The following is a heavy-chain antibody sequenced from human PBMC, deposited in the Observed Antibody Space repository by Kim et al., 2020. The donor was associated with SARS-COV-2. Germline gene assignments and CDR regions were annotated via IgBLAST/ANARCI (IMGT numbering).Heavy chain of an antibody. CDR3: ARALEVRGVISFDY. D-gene: IGHD3-10*01. CDR1: GGSISSGGYY. V-gene: IGHV4-31*03. CDR2: IYYSGST. Sequence: SETLSLTCTVSGGSISSGGYYWSWIRQHPGKGLEWIGYIYYSGSTYYNPSLKSRVTISVDTSKNPFSLKLSSVTAADTAVYYCARALEVRGVISFDYWGQGTLVTVSS. J-gene: IGHJ4*02.